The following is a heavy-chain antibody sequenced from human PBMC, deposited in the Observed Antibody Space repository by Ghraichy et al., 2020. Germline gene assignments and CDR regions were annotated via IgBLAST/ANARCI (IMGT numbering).Heavy chain of an antibody. J-gene: IGHJ5*02. CDR2: ICYSEST. V-gene: IGHV4-39*01. D-gene: IGHD3-9*01. Sequence: SQTLSLTCTVSGGSISSSSYYWGWIRQPPGRGLEWIGSICYSESTYYNPSLKSRVTISIDTSKNQFSLKLSAVTAADTAVYYCASTYYDILTGYRWNWFDPWGQGTLVTVSS. CDR1: GGSISSSSYY. CDR3: ASTYYDILTGYRWNWFDP.